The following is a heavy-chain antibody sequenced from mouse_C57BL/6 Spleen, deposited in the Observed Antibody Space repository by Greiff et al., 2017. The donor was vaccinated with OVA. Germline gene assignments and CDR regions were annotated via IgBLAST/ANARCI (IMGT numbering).Heavy chain of an antibody. D-gene: IGHD3-2*02. J-gene: IGHJ2*01. V-gene: IGHV5-6*01. CDR1: GFTFSSYG. Sequence: EVMLVESGGDLVKPGGSLKLSCAASGFTFSSYGMSWVRPTPDKRLEWVATISSGGSYTYYPDSVKGRFTISRDNAKNTLYLQMSSLKSEDTAMYYCARQDSSGYDFDYWGQGTTLTVSS. CDR2: ISSGGSYT. CDR3: ARQDSSGYDFDY.